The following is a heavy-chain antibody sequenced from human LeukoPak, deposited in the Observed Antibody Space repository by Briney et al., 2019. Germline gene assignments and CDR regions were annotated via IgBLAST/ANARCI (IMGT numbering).Heavy chain of an antibody. V-gene: IGHV4-4*07. J-gene: IGHJ5*02. CDR3: ARDRFLEWLGTWFDP. CDR1: GGSISSYY. D-gene: IGHD3-3*01. CDR2: IYTSGST. Sequence: SETLSLTCTVSGGSISSYYWSWIRQPAGKGLEWIRRIYTSGSTNYNPSLKSRVTMSVDTSKNQFSLKLSSVTAADTAVYYCARDRFLEWLGTWFDPWGQGTLVTVSS.